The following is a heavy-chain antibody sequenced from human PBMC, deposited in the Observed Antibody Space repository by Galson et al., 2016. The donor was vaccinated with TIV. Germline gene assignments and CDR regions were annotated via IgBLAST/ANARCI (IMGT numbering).Heavy chain of an antibody. CDR2: VYYDGST. Sequence: ETLSLPCSVSGDSTDDNKYFWGWIRQPPGKGLEWVGSVYYDGSTYYHPSLKSRVTISLDTSKNQFSLMVRSVAAADTAIYFCARQGEYEWFFDYWGQGILVTVSS. J-gene: IGHJ4*02. CDR1: GDSTDDNKYF. D-gene: IGHD3-16*01. CDR3: ARQGEYEWFFDY. V-gene: IGHV4-39*07.